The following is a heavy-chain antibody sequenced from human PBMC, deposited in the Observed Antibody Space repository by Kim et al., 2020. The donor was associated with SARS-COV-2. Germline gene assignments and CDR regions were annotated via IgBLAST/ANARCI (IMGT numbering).Heavy chain of an antibody. CDR1: GYTFTSYA. Sequence: ASVKVSCKASGYTFTSYAMHWVRQAPGQRLEWMGWINAGNGNTKYSQKFQGRVTITRDTSASTAYMELSSLRSEDTAVYYCARGGALWQQLLHFDYWGQGTLVTVSS. D-gene: IGHD6-13*01. CDR3: ARGGALWQQLLHFDY. CDR2: INAGNGNT. J-gene: IGHJ4*02. V-gene: IGHV1-3*01.